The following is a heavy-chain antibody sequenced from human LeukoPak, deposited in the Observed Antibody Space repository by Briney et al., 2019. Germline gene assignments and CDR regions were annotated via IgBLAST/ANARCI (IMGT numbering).Heavy chain of an antibody. D-gene: IGHD1-14*01. CDR2: IGPTGSDR. CDR3: ATETNGRHYDY. J-gene: IGHJ4*02. CDR1: GFTFSSYA. V-gene: IGHV3-21*06. Sequence: GGSLRLSCAASGFTFSSYAMSWVRQAPGKGLEWVASIGPTGSDRYHADSIKGRFTISRDNANNFLYLQMNSLRAEDMAVYYCATETNGRHYDYWGQGTLLTVS.